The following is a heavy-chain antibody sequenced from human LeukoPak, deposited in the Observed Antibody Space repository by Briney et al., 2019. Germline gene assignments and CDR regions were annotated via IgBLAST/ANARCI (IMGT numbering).Heavy chain of an antibody. Sequence: GGSLRLSCAASGFTFSRFSMNWVRQAPGKGLEWVSSISSSGTYIYYADSVKGRFTISRDSAKNSLYLQMNSLRAEDTAVYYCARDNSVGDVAWWFDPWGQGTLVTVSS. CDR1: GFTFSRFS. D-gene: IGHD1-26*01. J-gene: IGHJ5*02. CDR3: ARDNSVGDVAWWFDP. CDR2: ISSSGTYI. V-gene: IGHV3-21*01.